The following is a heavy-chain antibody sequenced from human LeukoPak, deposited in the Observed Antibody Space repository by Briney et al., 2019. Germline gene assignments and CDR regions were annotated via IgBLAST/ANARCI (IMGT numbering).Heavy chain of an antibody. CDR2: INHSGST. V-gene: IGHV4-34*01. D-gene: IGHD3-3*01. CDR1: GGSFSGYY. CDR3: ARRSGYSYFQH. J-gene: IGHJ1*01. Sequence: SETLSLTCPVYGGSFSGYYWSWIRQPPGKGLEWIGEINHSGSTNYNPSLKSRVTISVDTSKNQFSLKLSSVTAADTAVYYCARRSGYSYFQHWGQGTLVTVSS.